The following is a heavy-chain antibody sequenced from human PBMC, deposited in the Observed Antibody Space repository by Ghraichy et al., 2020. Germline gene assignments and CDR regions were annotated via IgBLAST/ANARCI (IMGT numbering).Heavy chain of an antibody. J-gene: IGHJ2*01. CDR2: IGGVGDT. V-gene: IGHV3-13*01. CDR3: VREGKSSGWDDWYVDL. D-gene: IGHD6-19*01. Sequence: GGSLRLSCAASGFTFSTSEFHWVRQPKGKGLEWVSAIGGVGDTYYPGSVKGRFTMSRDNAKNSLLLEMNSLSAGDTAVYYCVREGKSSGWDDWYVDLWGRGTLVIVSS. CDR1: GFTFSTSE.